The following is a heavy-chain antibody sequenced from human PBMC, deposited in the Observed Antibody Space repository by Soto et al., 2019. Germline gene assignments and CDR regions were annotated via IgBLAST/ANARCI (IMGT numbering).Heavy chain of an antibody. V-gene: IGHV3-21*01. Sequence: GGSLRLSCAASGFTFSSYSMNWVRQAPGKGLEWVSSISSSSSYIYYADSVKGRFTISRDNAKNSLYLQMNRLRAEDTAVYYCARARHYDSSGYSDYWGQGTLVTVSS. CDR3: ARARHYDSSGYSDY. CDR2: ISSSSSYI. D-gene: IGHD3-22*01. CDR1: GFTFSSYS. J-gene: IGHJ4*02.